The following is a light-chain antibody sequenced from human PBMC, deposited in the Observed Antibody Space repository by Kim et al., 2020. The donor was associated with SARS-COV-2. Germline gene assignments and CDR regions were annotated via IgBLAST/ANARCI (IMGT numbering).Light chain of an antibody. CDR1: QSVSSN. CDR3: KHYNNWPAGT. Sequence: EIVMTQSPATLSVSPGERATLSCRTSQSVSSNVAWYQQKPGQAPRLLIYGASSTATGIPARFSGNGSGTEFTLIISSLQSEDFAVYYCKHYNNWPAGTFGGGTKVDIK. CDR2: GAS. V-gene: IGKV3D-15*01. J-gene: IGKJ4*01.